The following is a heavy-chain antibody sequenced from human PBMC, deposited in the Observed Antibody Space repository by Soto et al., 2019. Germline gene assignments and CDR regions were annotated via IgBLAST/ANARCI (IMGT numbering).Heavy chain of an antibody. V-gene: IGHV3-11*06. CDR2: VSSTGSYT. CDR1: GFNFGDYY. D-gene: IGHD2-21*01. Sequence: QMQLVESGGGLVKPGGSLRLSCAASGFNFGDYYMSWVRQAPGKGLEWVSFVSSTGSYTKYSDSVGGRFTVSRDNGKNSLHLQLNSLRVEDTAVYYCARLRVVVNWYFDLWGRGTLVTVSS. CDR3: ARLRVVVNWYFDL. J-gene: IGHJ2*01.